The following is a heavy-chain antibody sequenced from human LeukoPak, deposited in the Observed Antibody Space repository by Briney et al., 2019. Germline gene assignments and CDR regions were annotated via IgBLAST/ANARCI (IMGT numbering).Heavy chain of an antibody. J-gene: IGHJ4*02. CDR1: GFTFSSYG. Sequence: GGSLRLSCAASGFTFSSYGMHWVRQAPGKGLEWVAVISYDGSNKYYADSVKGRFTISRDNSKNTLYLQMNSLRAEDTAVYYCARGRVVDTAMVTLIYWGQGTLVTVSS. CDR2: ISYDGSNK. D-gene: IGHD5-18*01. V-gene: IGHV3-30*03. CDR3: ARGRVVDTAMVTLIY.